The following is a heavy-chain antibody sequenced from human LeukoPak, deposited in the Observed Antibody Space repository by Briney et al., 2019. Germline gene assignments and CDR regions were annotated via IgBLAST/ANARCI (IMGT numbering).Heavy chain of an antibody. Sequence: SQTLSLTCTVSGGSISSGSYYWSWIRQPAGKGLEWIGRIYTSGSTNYNTSLKSRVTISVDTSKNQFSLKLSSVTAADTAVYYCARDSGIAARRRDWGQGTLVTVSS. D-gene: IGHD6-6*01. V-gene: IGHV4-61*02. CDR1: GGSISSGSYY. CDR2: IYTSGST. J-gene: IGHJ4*02. CDR3: ARDSGIAARRRD.